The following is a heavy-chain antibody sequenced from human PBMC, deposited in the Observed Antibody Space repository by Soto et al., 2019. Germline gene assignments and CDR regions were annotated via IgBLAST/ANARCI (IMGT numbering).Heavy chain of an antibody. J-gene: IGHJ6*02. D-gene: IGHD1-7*01. Sequence: EVQMVESGGGLVKPGESLKLSCAVSASGSAFRDAWMSWVRQAPGSGLEWVGRIKSKGSGGTTTYAAPVKGRFTISRDDSRNTMYLQMDSLKTEDTAVDYCTWNFDFYYRLDVWGQGTTVTVSS. CDR3: TWNFDFYYRLDV. CDR1: GSAFRDAW. V-gene: IGHV3-15*01. CDR2: IKSKGSGGTT.